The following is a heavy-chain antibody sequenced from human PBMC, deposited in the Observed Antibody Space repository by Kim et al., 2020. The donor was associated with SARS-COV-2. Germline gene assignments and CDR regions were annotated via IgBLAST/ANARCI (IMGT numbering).Heavy chain of an antibody. CDR3: VCPSRGAARLYYGMDV. CDR2: ISSSSSYI. J-gene: IGHJ6*02. V-gene: IGHV3-21*01. Sequence: GGSLRLSCAASGFTFSSYSMNWVRQAPGKGLEWVSSISSSSSYIYYADSVKGRFTISRDNAKNSLYLQMNSLRAEDTAVYYCVCPSRGAARLYYGMDVWGQGTTVTVSS. CDR1: GFTFSSYS. D-gene: IGHD6-6*01.